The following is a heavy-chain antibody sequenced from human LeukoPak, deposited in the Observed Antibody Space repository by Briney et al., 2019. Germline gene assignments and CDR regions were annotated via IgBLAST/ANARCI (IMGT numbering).Heavy chain of an antibody. CDR2: MYTSGNT. Sequence: SETLSLTCPVSGGSISTYYWSWLRQPAGKGLEWVGRMYTSGNTNYIPSLKSRVTMSADTSKKQFSLRLSSATAAETGVYYCAREPVTGTSNFFDAWGQRSLVTVSS. J-gene: IGHJ4*02. D-gene: IGHD6-19*01. V-gene: IGHV4-4*07. CDR3: AREPVTGTSNFFDA. CDR1: GGSISTYY.